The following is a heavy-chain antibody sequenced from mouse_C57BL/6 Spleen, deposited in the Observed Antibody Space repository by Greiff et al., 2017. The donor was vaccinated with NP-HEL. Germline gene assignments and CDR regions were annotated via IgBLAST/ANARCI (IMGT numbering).Heavy chain of an antibody. Sequence: QVQLQQSGAELAKPGASVKLSCKASGYTFTSYWMHWVKQRPGQGLEWIGYINPSSGYTKYNQKFKDKATLTADKSSSTAYMQLSSLTYEDSAVYYCARGVSGYVGWFAYWGQGTLVTVSA. J-gene: IGHJ3*01. CDR1: GYTFTSYW. V-gene: IGHV1-7*01. CDR2: INPSSGYT. D-gene: IGHD3-2*02. CDR3: ARGVSGYVGWFAY.